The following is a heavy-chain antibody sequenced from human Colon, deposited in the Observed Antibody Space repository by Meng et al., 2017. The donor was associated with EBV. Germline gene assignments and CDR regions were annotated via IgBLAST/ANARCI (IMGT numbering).Heavy chain of an antibody. CDR2: VSHPGSA. CDR3: ARVPTTGYKDH. CDR1: GGSFSGYV. D-gene: IGHD3-9*01. V-gene: IGHV4-34*01. Sequence: QGLLKHLGAGLLKPSETLSLTCTVNGGSFSGYVWSWVRQPPGKGMEWIGEVSHPGSANYNPSLKSRVTISVDASEKQFSLRLTSVTAADSAVYYCARVPTTGYKDHWGQGTLVTVSS. J-gene: IGHJ4*02.